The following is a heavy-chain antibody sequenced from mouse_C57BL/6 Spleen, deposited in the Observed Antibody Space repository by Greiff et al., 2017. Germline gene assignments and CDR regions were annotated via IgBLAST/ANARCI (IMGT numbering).Heavy chain of an antibody. Sequence: EVHLVESGGGLVKPGGSLKLSCAASGFTFSDYGMHWVRQAPEKGLEWVAYISSGSSTIYYADTVKGRFTISRDNAKNTLFLQMTSLRSEDTAMYYCARGTVVADYFDYWGQGTTLTVSS. J-gene: IGHJ2*01. D-gene: IGHD1-1*01. CDR2: ISSGSSTI. CDR1: GFTFSDYG. V-gene: IGHV5-17*01. CDR3: ARGTVVADYFDY.